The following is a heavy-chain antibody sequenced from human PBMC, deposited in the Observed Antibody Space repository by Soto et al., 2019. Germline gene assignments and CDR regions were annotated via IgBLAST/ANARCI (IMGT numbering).Heavy chain of an antibody. CDR3: ARGFNYRDYSRWFDR. V-gene: IGHV1-8*01. J-gene: IGHJ5*02. CDR2: MNPNSGNT. D-gene: IGHD4-17*01. CDR1: GYTFTSYD. Sequence: QVQLVQSGAEVKKPGASVKVSCKASGYTFTSYDINWVRQATGQGFEYLGWMNPNSGNTGYVRKFQGRVTMTRDTSLNTAEMKPSSLRSEDTSVYYCARGFNYRDYSRWFDRWGPVALVTVAS.